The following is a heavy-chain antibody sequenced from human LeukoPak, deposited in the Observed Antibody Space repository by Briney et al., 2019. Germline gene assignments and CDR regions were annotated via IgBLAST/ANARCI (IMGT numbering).Heavy chain of an antibody. D-gene: IGHD2-15*01. Sequence: PAQTLSLTCTVSGDSISSYYWNWIRQPPGMGLEWIGCMSYSGSTYYNPSLKSRVTISGDTSKNQFSLRLSSVTAADTAVYYCARQQVVSANFQHWGQGTLVTVSS. V-gene: IGHV4-59*01. CDR2: MSYSGST. CDR1: GDSISSYY. CDR3: ARQQVVSANFQH. J-gene: IGHJ1*01.